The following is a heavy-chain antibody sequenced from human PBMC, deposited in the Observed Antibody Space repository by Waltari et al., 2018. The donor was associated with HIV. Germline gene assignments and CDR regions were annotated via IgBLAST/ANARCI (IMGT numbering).Heavy chain of an antibody. CDR2: INYSGAT. V-gene: IGHV4-31*03. CDR3: ARGPYCGRDCYHFDF. CDR1: DDSVSSDNYD. J-gene: IGHJ4*02. Sequence: QVQLQESGPGLVRPSQILSLTCTISDDSVSSDNYDWSWIRQHPERGLEWIGSINYSGATYYNPSLKCRLYMSIHTSRRQISLRLSSVTAADTAFYFCARGPYCGRDCYHFDFWGRGTLVAVS. D-gene: IGHD2-21*02.